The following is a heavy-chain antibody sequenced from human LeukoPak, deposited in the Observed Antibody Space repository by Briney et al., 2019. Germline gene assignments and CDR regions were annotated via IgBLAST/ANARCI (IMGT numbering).Heavy chain of an antibody. Sequence: GASVKVSCKASGYTFTGYYMHWVRQAPGQGLEWMGWINPNSGGTNYAQKFQGRVTMTRDTSISTAYMELSSLKSEDTAVYYCARGSSGWADYYYYGMDVWGQGTTVTVSS. CDR3: ARGSSGWADYYYYGMDV. J-gene: IGHJ6*02. D-gene: IGHD6-19*01. V-gene: IGHV1-2*02. CDR2: INPNSGGT. CDR1: GYTFTGYY.